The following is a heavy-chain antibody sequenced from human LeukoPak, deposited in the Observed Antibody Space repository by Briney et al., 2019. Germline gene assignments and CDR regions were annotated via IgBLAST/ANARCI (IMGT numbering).Heavy chain of an antibody. CDR3: ARPYDSSGYYLDH. J-gene: IGHJ4*02. D-gene: IGHD3-22*01. Sequence: ASVKVSCKASGYTFTSYDINWVRQATGQGLEWMGWMNPNSGNTGYAQKFQGRVTMTRNTSISTAYMELSSLRSEDTAVYHCARPYDSSGYYLDHWGQGTLVTVSS. CDR2: MNPNSGNT. V-gene: IGHV1-8*01. CDR1: GYTFTSYD.